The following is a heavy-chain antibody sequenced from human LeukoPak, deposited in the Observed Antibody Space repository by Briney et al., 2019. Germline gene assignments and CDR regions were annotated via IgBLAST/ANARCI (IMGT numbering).Heavy chain of an antibody. CDR3: ARVDSGSWSLDY. CDR1: GGSFSGYY. CDR2: INHSGST. V-gene: IGHV4-34*01. Sequence: SETLSLTCAVYGGSFSGYYWSWIRQPPGKGPEWIGEINHSGSTNYNPSLKSRATISVDTSKNQFSLKLSSVTAADTAVYYCARVDSGSWSLDYWGQGTLVTVSS. J-gene: IGHJ4*02. D-gene: IGHD6-13*01.